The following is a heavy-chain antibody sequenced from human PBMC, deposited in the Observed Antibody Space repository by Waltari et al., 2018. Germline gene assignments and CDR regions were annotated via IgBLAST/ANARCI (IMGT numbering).Heavy chain of an antibody. Sequence: QVPLVQSGAEVKKPGASVKVSCKASGYTFTTYDIHWVRPAPGQGLEWMGWINPNSGGTNYAQKFQGRVTMTRDTSISTAYMELSRLRSDDTAVYYCARAGIVVVPAAILFDYWGQGTLVTVSS. V-gene: IGHV1-2*02. J-gene: IGHJ4*02. D-gene: IGHD2-2*01. CDR2: INPNSGGT. CDR3: ARAGIVVVPAAILFDY. CDR1: GYTFTTYD.